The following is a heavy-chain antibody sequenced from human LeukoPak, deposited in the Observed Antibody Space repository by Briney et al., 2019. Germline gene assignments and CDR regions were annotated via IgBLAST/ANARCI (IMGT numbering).Heavy chain of an antibody. Sequence: QPGGSLRLSCAASGFTFSSYAMSWVRQAPGKGLEWVSAISGSGGSTYYADSVKGRFTISRDNSKNTLYLQMNSLRAEDTAVYYCARVGVTTIFQGDYYFDYWGQGTLVTVSS. V-gene: IGHV3-23*01. CDR3: ARVGVTTIFQGDYYFDY. CDR1: GFTFSSYA. CDR2: ISGSGGST. D-gene: IGHD5-12*01. J-gene: IGHJ4*02.